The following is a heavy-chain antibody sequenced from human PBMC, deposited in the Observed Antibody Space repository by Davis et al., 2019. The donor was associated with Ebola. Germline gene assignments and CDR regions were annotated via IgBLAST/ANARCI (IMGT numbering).Heavy chain of an antibody. D-gene: IGHD3-16*01. V-gene: IGHV5-51*01. CDR3: AGHLGQWPNDY. CDR1: GYSFTSYW. Sequence: GASLKISCKGSGYSFTSYWIGLVRQLPGKGLEWMGIIYPGDSDTRYRPSFQGHVTISADNSISTAYLQWSRLKASDTAMYDCAGHLGQWPNDYWGQGTLVTVSS. J-gene: IGHJ4*02. CDR2: IYPGDSDT.